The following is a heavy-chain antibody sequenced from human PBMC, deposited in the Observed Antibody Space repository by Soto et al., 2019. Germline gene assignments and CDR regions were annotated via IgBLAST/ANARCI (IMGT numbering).Heavy chain of an antibody. Sequence: QVQLQESGPGLVKPSETLSLTCTVSGGTISSWYWSWIRQPPGKGLEWIGYIYYRGSTNCNPSLKSRVTTSVDTSKTQFSLKLSSVTAADAAVYYCARRYGSAIDYWGQGTLVTVSS. CDR3: ARRYGSAIDY. J-gene: IGHJ4*02. CDR2: IYYRGST. V-gene: IGHV4-59*08. CDR1: GGTISSWY. D-gene: IGHD1-26*01.